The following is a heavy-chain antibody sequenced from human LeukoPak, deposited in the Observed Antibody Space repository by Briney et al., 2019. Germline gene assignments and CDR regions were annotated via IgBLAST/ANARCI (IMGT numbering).Heavy chain of an antibody. CDR1: GFTFSNYA. D-gene: IGHD2-15*01. Sequence: GGSLRLSCAASGFTFSNYAMSWVRQAPGKGLEWVSGISGSGGTTYYADSVKGRFIISRDNSKNTLYLQMNSLRAEDTAVYYCARVLPTGYCSGGSCRSYYYYYYMDVWGKGTTVTVSS. CDR3: ARVLPTGYCSGGSCRSYYYYYYMDV. J-gene: IGHJ6*03. V-gene: IGHV3-23*01. CDR2: ISGSGGTT.